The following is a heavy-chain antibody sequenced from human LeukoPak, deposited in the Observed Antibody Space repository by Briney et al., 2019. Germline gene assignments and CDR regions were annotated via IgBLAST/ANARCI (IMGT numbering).Heavy chain of an antibody. D-gene: IGHD6-13*01. V-gene: IGHV3-11*01. J-gene: IGHJ4*02. CDR1: GFTFSDYY. CDR2: ISSSGSTI. CDR3: AREIGGIAAAGRGVYFDY. Sequence: PGRSLRLSCAASGFTFSDYYMSWIRQAPGKGLEWVSYISSSGSTIYYADSVKGRFTISRDNAKNSLYLQMNSLRAEDTAVYYCAREIGGIAAAGRGVYFDYWGQGTLVTVSS.